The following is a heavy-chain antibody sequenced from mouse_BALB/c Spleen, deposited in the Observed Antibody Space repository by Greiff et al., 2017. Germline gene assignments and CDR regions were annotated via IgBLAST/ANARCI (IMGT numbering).Heavy chain of an antibody. V-gene: IGHV1S135*01. CDR1: GYSFTSYY. Sequence: VQLQQSGPELMKPGASVKISCKASGYSFTSYYMHWVKQSHGKSLEWIGYIDPFNGGTSYNQKFKGKATLTVDKSSSTAYMHLSSLTSEDSAVYYCARPYYGSSYYYAMDYWGQGTSVTVSS. D-gene: IGHD1-1*01. CDR3: ARPYYGSSYYYAMDY. CDR2: IDPFNGGT. J-gene: IGHJ4*01.